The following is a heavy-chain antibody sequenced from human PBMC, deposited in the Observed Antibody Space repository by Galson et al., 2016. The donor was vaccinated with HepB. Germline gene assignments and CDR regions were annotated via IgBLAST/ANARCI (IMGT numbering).Heavy chain of an antibody. CDR3: ARDRLASGNHLDY. J-gene: IGHJ4*02. V-gene: IGHV3-7*01. CDR2: IKQDGSAK. Sequence: SLRLSCAASGFTFSSYWMNWVRQAPGKGLEWVAIIKQDGSAKYYVDSLKGRFTISRDNAKNSLYLQMNSLRAEDTAVYYCARDRLASGNHLDYWGQGTLVTVSS. CDR1: GFTFSSYW. D-gene: IGHD4-23*01.